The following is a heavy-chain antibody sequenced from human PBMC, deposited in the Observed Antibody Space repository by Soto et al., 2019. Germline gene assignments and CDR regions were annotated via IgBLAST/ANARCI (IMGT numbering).Heavy chain of an antibody. D-gene: IGHD2-2*01. Sequence: EVQVSESGGGSVQPGGSLRLSCAASGFTFSNFAMSWVRHAPGKGLEWVSEISGSTGTTYYADSVKGRFIISRDNSKNPLHLEMISLRAEDTAVYYCAKDTSSSPYYMDVWGKGTTVTVSS. J-gene: IGHJ6*03. V-gene: IGHV3-23*01. CDR1: GFTFSNFA. CDR3: AKDTSSSPYYMDV. CDR2: ISGSTGTT.